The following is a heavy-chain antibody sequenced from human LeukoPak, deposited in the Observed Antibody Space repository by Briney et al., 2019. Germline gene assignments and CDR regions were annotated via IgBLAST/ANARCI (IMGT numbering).Heavy chain of an antibody. CDR1: GFPFSTYT. CDR3: ARGAPPQAFDY. J-gene: IGHJ4*02. CDR2: ISSSSSYI. V-gene: IGHV3-21*01. Sequence: GGSLRLSCAASGFPFSTYTMNWVRQAPGKGLEWVSSISSSSSYIYYADSMKGRFTISRDNAKNSLYLQMNSLRAEDTAVYYCARGAPPQAFDYWGQGTLVTVSS.